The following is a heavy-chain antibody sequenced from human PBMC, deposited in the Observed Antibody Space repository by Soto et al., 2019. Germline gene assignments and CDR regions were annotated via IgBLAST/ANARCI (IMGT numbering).Heavy chain of an antibody. CDR2: IYYSGST. D-gene: IGHD3-22*01. V-gene: IGHV4-59*01. J-gene: IGHJ4*02. CDR3: ARAQKDYYDSSRYLIDD. Sequence: PSETLSLTCTVSGGSISSYYWSWIRQPPGKGLEWIGYIYYSGSTNYNPSLKSRVTISVDTSKNQFSLKLSSVTAADTAVYYCARAQKDYYDSSRYLIDDWGQGTLVPVSS. CDR1: GGSISSYY.